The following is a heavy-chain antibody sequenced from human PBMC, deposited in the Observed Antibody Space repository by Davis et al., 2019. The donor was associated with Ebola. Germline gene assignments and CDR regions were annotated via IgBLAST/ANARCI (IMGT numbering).Heavy chain of an antibody. D-gene: IGHD2-15*01. Sequence: ASVKVSCKASGYTFTSYGISWVRQAPGQGLEWMGWISAYNGNTNYAQKLQGRVTMTTDTSTSTAYMELSSLRSEDTAVYYCARRGLLLQNYYYGMDVWGQGTTVTVSS. V-gene: IGHV1-18*01. CDR3: ARRGLLLQNYYYGMDV. J-gene: IGHJ6*02. CDR1: GYTFTSYG. CDR2: ISAYNGNT.